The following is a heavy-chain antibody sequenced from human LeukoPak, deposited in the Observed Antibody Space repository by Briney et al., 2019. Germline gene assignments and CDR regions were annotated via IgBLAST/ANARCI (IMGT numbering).Heavy chain of an antibody. D-gene: IGHD5-24*01. CDR2: IYPGDSDT. Sequence: GESLKISCKTSGYSFTNNCIGWVRQMSGKGLEWMGIIYPGDSDTRYSPSFQGQVTISVDKSISTAYLQWSSLKASDTAMYYCARQGGYNGKEFDYWGQGTLVTVSS. J-gene: IGHJ4*02. CDR1: GYSFTNNC. V-gene: IGHV5-51*01. CDR3: ARQGGYNGKEFDY.